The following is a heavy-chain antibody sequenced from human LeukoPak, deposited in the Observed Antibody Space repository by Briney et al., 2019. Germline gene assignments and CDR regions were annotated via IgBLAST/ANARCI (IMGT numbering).Heavy chain of an antibody. Sequence: ATVKVSCKASGYTFTSYGISWVRQAPGQGLEWMGWISAYNGNTNYAQKLQGRVTMTTDTSTSTAYMEPRSLRSDDTAVYYCARAMVRGVITLWFDPWGQGTLVTVSS. D-gene: IGHD3-10*01. CDR3: ARAMVRGVITLWFDP. J-gene: IGHJ5*02. CDR1: GYTFTSYG. CDR2: ISAYNGNT. V-gene: IGHV1-18*04.